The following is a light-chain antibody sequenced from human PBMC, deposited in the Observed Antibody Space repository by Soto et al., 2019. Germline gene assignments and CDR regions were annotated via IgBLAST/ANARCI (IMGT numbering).Light chain of an antibody. J-gene: IGKJ1*01. Sequence: DIQMAQSPSTMSASVGDRVTIACRASQRIGRWLAWYQQKPGKAPKLLIYDASTLQSGVPSRFSGSGSGTEFTLTISSLQPDDFATYYSQQYNTYSETFGQGTKVEIK. CDR1: QRIGRW. CDR2: DAS. V-gene: IGKV1-5*01. CDR3: QQYNTYSET.